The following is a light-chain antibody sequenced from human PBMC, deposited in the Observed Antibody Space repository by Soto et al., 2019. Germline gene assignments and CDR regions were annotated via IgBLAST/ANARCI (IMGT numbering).Light chain of an antibody. Sequence: DVVMTQSPLSLPVTLGQPASISCRSSQSLVSSDGNTYLNWFQQRPGQSPRRLIYKVSNRDSGVPDRFSGSGSGTDFTLKISRVEAADVGVYYCWQAKHLTPFTFGPGTKVEFK. V-gene: IGKV2-30*01. J-gene: IGKJ3*01. CDR1: QSLVSSDGNTY. CDR2: KVS. CDR3: WQAKHLTPFT.